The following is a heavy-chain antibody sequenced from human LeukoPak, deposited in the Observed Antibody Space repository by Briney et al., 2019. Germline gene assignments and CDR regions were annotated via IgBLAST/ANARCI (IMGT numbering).Heavy chain of an antibody. CDR2: ISSSGISI. V-gene: IGHV3-48*03. CDR1: GFTFSSYE. Sequence: GGSLRLSCTASGFTFSSYEMNWVRQAPGKWLEWISYISSSGISIYYADSVRGRFTISRDNDKNSLYLQMNNLRAEDTAVYFCARGGSDYSRSWYKYWGQGTLVTVSS. CDR3: ARGGSDYSRSWYKY. D-gene: IGHD6-13*01. J-gene: IGHJ4*02.